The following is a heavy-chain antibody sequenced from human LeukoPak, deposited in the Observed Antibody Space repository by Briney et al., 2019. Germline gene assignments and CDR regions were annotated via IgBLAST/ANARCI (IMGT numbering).Heavy chain of an antibody. Sequence: GESLRLSCATSGFTLSNFWMNWVRQAPGRGLEWVANIEDDGNKKNYVDSVKGRFTISRDNVKNSIYLQMNSLRADDTAVYYCARGRGIALWGQGTLVTVSS. CDR3: ARGRGIAL. CDR2: IEDDGNKK. CDR1: GFTLSNFW. J-gene: IGHJ4*02. V-gene: IGHV3-7*01. D-gene: IGHD6-13*01.